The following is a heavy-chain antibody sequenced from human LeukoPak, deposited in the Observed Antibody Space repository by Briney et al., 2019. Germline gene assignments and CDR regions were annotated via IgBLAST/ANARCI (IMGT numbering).Heavy chain of an antibody. V-gene: IGHV3-74*01. Sequence: PGGSLRLSYTASGVAFSRNWMLWGRQAPGKGLVSVSRMNGDGSNTNYADSLEGRFTVSTDNAKNTLYLQMNSLRAEDTAVYYCARIHDYYFGMDVWGQGTTVTVSS. CDR3: ARIHDYYFGMDV. CDR2: MNGDGSNT. CDR1: GVAFSRNW. J-gene: IGHJ6*02.